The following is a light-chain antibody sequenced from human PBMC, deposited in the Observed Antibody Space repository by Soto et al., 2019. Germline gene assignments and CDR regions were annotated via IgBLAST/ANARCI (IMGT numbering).Light chain of an antibody. CDR3: QQRHMWPIT. J-gene: IGKJ5*01. CDR2: AAS. CDR1: QSVARY. V-gene: IGKV1-39*01. Sequence: DIQMTQSPSSLSASVGDRVTITCRASQSVARYLNWYQQKPGGVPKLLIYAASTLQGGVPSRFSGSGSGTDFTLTISSLQPEDFAVYYCQQRHMWPITFGQGTRLEIK.